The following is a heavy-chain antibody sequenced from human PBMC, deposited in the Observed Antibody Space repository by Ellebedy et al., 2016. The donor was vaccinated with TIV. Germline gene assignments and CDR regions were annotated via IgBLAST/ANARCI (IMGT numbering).Heavy chain of an antibody. D-gene: IGHD2-2*01. CDR2: VSFDIDKK. V-gene: IGHV3-30-3*01. CDR1: GFPFRNYA. CDR3: ARDLTKYASGAGLSDS. Sequence: GESLKISCEASGFPFRNYAMHWVRQSPRKGLEWVAIVSFDIDKKFYTDSVKGRFTISRDNSKNTLYLDMNSLGVDDTAVYYCARDLTKYASGAGLSDSWGQGTLVTVSS. J-gene: IGHJ4*02.